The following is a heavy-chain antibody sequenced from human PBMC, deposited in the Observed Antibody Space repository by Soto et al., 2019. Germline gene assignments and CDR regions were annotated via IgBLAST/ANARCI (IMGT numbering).Heavy chain of an antibody. Sequence: SVKVSCKASGGTFSSYAISWVRQAPGQGLEWMGGVIPIFGTANYAQKFQGRVTITADESTSTAYMELSSLRSEDTAVYYCARCTYCGGDCYHQFDYWGQGTLVAVSS. D-gene: IGHD2-21*02. J-gene: IGHJ4*02. CDR2: VIPIFGTA. V-gene: IGHV1-69*13. CDR3: ARCTYCGGDCYHQFDY. CDR1: GGTFSSYA.